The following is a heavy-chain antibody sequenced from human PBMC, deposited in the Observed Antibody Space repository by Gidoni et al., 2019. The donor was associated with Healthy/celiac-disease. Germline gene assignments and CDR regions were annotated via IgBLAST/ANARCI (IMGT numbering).Heavy chain of an antibody. CDR1: GFPFSSYW. D-gene: IGHD2-2*01. J-gene: IGHJ5*02. Sequence: EVQLVESGGGLVQPGGSLRLSCAASGFPFSSYWMHWVRQAPGKGLGLVSRINSDGSSTSYADSVKGRFTISRDNAKNTLYLQMNSLRAEDTAVYYCAKGYCSSTSCYPNWFDPWGQGTLVTVSS. CDR2: INSDGSST. V-gene: IGHV3-74*01. CDR3: AKGYCSSTSCYPNWFDP.